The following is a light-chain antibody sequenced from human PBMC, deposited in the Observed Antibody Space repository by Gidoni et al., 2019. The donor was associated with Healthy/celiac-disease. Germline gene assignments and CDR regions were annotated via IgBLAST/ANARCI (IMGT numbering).Light chain of an antibody. J-gene: IGKJ3*01. V-gene: IGKV1-6*01. CDR1: QGIRND. Sequence: AIQMTQSPSSLSASVGDRVTITCRASQGIRNDLGWYQQNPGKAPKLLIYAASSLQSGVPSRFSGSGSGTDFTLTISSLQPEDFATYYCLQDYNYPFTFXPXTKVDIK. CDR2: AAS. CDR3: LQDYNYPFT.